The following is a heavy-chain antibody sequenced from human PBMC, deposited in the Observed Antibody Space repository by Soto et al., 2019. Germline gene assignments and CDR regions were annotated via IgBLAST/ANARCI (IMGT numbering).Heavy chain of an antibody. J-gene: IGHJ4*02. CDR1: GFTFSSYA. CDR2: ISGSGGST. Sequence: HPGGSLRLSCAASGFTFSSYAMSWVRQAPGKGLEWVSAISGSGGSTYYADSVKGRFTISRDNSKNTLYLQMNSLRAEDTAVYYCAKVNDFWSGYYFDYWGQGTLVTVSS. CDR3: AKVNDFWSGYYFDY. D-gene: IGHD3-3*01. V-gene: IGHV3-23*01.